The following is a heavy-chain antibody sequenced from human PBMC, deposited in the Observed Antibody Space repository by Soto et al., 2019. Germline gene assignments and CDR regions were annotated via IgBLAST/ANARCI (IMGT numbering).Heavy chain of an antibody. J-gene: IGHJ3*02. CDR2: INSDGSST. Sequence: VQLVESGGGLVQPGGSLRLSCAASGFTFSSYWMHWVRQAPGKGLVWVSRINSDGSSTSYADSVKGRFTISRDNAKNTLYLQMNSLRAEDTAVYYCARVRRYFDWSDAFDIWGQGTMVTVSS. D-gene: IGHD3-9*01. CDR1: GFTFSSYW. V-gene: IGHV3-74*01. CDR3: ARVRRYFDWSDAFDI.